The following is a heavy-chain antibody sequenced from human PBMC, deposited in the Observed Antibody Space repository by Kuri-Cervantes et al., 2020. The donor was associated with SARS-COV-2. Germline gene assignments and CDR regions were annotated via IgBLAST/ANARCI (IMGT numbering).Heavy chain of an antibody. D-gene: IGHD4-23*01. V-gene: IGHV3-30*03. CDR1: GFTFSSYG. J-gene: IGHJ6*02. CDR2: ISYDGSNK. Sequence: GESLKISCAASGFTFSSYGMHWVRQAPGKGLEWVAVISYDGSNKYYADSVRGRFTISRDNSKNTLYLQMNSLRAEDTAVYYCATLDGMDVWGQGTSVTVSS. CDR3: ATLDGMDV.